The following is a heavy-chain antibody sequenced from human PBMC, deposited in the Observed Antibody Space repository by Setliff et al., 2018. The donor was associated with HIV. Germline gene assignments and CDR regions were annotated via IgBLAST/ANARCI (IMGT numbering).Heavy chain of an antibody. CDR2: INHSGTT. CDR3: ARGHDSSGYFGIDY. D-gene: IGHD3-22*01. CDR1: GGSFSGYY. V-gene: IGHV4-34*01. J-gene: IGHJ4*02. Sequence: SETLSLTCAVYGGSFSGYYWSWIRQPPGKGLEWIGEINHSGTTNYNPSLKSRVTISVDTSKNQFSLKLSSVTAADTAVYYCARGHDSSGYFGIDYWGQGTLVT.